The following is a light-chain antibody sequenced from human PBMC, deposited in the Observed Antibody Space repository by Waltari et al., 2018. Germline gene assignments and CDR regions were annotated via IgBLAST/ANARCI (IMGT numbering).Light chain of an antibody. J-gene: IGLJ2*01. Sequence: QLVLTQSPSASASLGASVKLTCTLSSGHSSYAIAWHQQQPEKGPRYLMKVNSDGSHKKGDGIPDRFSGPSSGTERYLTISSLQSEDEADYYCQTWGTGIQVFGGGTKLTVL. V-gene: IGLV4-69*01. CDR1: SGHSSYA. CDR3: QTWGTGIQV. CDR2: VNSDGSH.